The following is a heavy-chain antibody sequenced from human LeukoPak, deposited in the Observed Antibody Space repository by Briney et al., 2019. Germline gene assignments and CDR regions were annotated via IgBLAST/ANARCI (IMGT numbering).Heavy chain of an antibody. Sequence: SETLSLTCTVSGGSISSYYWSWIRQPPGKGLEWIGYIYYSGSANYNPSLKSRVTISVDTSKNQFSLKLSSVTAADTAVYYCARARCSSTSCYVFDYWGQGTLATVSS. CDR3: ARARCSSTSCYVFDY. J-gene: IGHJ4*02. D-gene: IGHD2-2*01. CDR1: GGSISSYY. CDR2: IYYSGSA. V-gene: IGHV4-59*01.